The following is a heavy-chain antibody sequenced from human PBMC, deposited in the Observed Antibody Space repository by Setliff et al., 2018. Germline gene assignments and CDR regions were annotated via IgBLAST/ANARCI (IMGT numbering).Heavy chain of an antibody. CDR1: GYTLSTSV. V-gene: IGHV1-18*01. CDR2: ISGHTGNT. D-gene: IGHD2-15*01. Sequence: ASVKVSCKASGYTLSTSVISWVRQAPGQGLEWMGWISGHTGNTYYTPKLQGRVTLTTDTSSDTAYLELTGLRSDDTAVYYCAISTLSICSGGSCPNAFDVWGQGTMVTVSS. J-gene: IGHJ3*01. CDR3: AISTLSICSGGSCPNAFDV.